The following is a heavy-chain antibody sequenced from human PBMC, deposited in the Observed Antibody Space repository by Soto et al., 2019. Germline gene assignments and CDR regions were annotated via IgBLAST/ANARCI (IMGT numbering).Heavy chain of an antibody. D-gene: IGHD2-21*01. V-gene: IGHV2-5*01. CDR2: IYWNDDK. Sequence: SGPTLVNPTQTLTLTCTFSGFSLSTSGVGVGWIRQPPGKALEWLALIYWNDDKRYSPSLKSRLTITKDTSKNQVVLTMTNMDTVYTATQDCAETSISAKCVDSWGQASLVTVSS. CDR3: AETSISAKCVDS. CDR1: GFSLSTSGVG. J-gene: IGHJ4*02.